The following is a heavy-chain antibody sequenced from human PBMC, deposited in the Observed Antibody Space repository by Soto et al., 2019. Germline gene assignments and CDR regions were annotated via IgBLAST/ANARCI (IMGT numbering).Heavy chain of an antibody. CDR1: GFTFSTYA. Sequence: GGSLRLSCAASGFTFSTYAMSWVRQAPGKGLEWVSGISGSGGSTYYADSVKGRFTISRDNSKNTLYLQMNSLRAEDTAVYYCAKVPHTYYYDSSGYLFDFWGQGTLVTVSS. V-gene: IGHV3-23*01. D-gene: IGHD3-22*01. CDR3: AKVPHTYYYDSSGYLFDF. J-gene: IGHJ4*02. CDR2: ISGSGGST.